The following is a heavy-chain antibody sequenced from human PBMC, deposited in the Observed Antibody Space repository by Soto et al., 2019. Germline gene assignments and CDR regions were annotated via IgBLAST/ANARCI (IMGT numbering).Heavy chain of an antibody. D-gene: IGHD1-1*01. CDR1: GVNFSFYA. CDR2: LTGSGSAT. Sequence: EVQLLESGGSLVQPGGSLRLSCAASGVNFSFYAMSWVRQAPGKRLEWVSGLTGSGSATYYAASVEGRFTISRDNSKNTLYLQMNSLRAEDTAIYYCAKGYRWNPGGPDYWGQGTPGTVSS. V-gene: IGHV3-23*01. J-gene: IGHJ4*02. CDR3: AKGYRWNPGGPDY.